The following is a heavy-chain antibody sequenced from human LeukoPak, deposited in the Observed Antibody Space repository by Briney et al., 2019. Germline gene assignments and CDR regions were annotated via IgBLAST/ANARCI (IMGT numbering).Heavy chain of an antibody. CDR2: IKQDGSEK. D-gene: IGHD5-18*01. CDR1: GFTFSSYS. CDR3: ARLGYGPYFDY. J-gene: IGHJ4*02. Sequence: GGSLRLSCAASGFTFSSYSMNWVRQAPGKGLEWVANIKQDGSEKYYVDSVKGRFTISRDNAKNSLYLQMNSLRAEDTAVYYCARLGYGPYFDYWGQGTLVTVSS. V-gene: IGHV3-7*01.